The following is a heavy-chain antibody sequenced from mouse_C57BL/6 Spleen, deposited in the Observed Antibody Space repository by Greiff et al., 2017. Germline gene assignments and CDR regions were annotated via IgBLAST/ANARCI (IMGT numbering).Heavy chain of an antibody. Sequence: VQLVESGPELVKPGASVKISCKASGYAFSSSWMNWVKQRPGKGLEWIGRIYPGDGDTNYNGKFKGKATLTADKSSSTAYMQLSSLTSEDSAVYFCARGRHLLLLDYWGQGTTLTVSS. CDR1: GYAFSSSW. CDR2: IYPGDGDT. CDR3: ARGRHLLLLDY. D-gene: IGHD1-1*01. J-gene: IGHJ2*01. V-gene: IGHV1-82*01.